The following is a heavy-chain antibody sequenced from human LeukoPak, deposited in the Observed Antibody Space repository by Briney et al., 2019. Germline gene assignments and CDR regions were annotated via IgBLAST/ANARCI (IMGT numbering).Heavy chain of an antibody. CDR1: GGTFSSYA. V-gene: IGHV1-69*05. D-gene: IGHD3-22*01. Sequence: SVKVSCKASGGTFSSYAISWVRQAPGQGLEWMGRIIPIFGTANYAQKLQGRVTMTTDTSTSTAYMELRSLRSDDTAVYYCARAMLVVVTPYDAFDIWGQGTMVTVSS. CDR2: IIPIFGTA. CDR3: ARAMLVVVTPYDAFDI. J-gene: IGHJ3*02.